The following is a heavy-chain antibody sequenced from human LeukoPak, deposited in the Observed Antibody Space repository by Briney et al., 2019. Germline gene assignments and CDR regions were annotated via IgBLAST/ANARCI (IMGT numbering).Heavy chain of an antibody. J-gene: IGHJ4*02. CDR2: INLNSGGT. CDR3: ARVGAMVL. Sequence: ASVKVSCKASGYTXTGYYMHGVRQAPGQGLEWMGWINLNSGGTNYAQKSQGRVTMTRDKSISTAYMDFSSLRSDDTALYYCARVGAMVLWGEGALVTVSS. CDR1: GYTXTGYY. V-gene: IGHV1-2*02. D-gene: IGHD5-18*01.